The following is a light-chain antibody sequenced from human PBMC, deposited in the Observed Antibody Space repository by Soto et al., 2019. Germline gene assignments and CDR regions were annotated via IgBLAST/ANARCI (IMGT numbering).Light chain of an antibody. V-gene: IGKV1-5*01. CDR2: DAS. J-gene: IGKJ1*01. CDR3: QHYNTYSTWT. Sequence: DTPMTQSPSTLSAYDGDRVTITCRASQSISSWLSWYQQKPGKAPKLLIYDASSLQSGVPSRFSGSGSGTEFTLTISGLQPDDFATYYCQHYNTYSTWTFGQGTKV. CDR1: QSISSW.